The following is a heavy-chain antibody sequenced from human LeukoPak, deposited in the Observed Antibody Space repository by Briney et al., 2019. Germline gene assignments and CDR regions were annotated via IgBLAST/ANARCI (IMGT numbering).Heavy chain of an antibody. CDR1: GDTFNNYI. CDR2: VMPLFNTP. J-gene: IGHJ6*03. D-gene: IGHD1-14*01. Sequence: SVNVSCKASGDTFNNYIFTWVRQAPGQGLEWMGGVMPLFNTPNYAQKFQGRITIITDASTHKSYVELRSLRSEDTAVYSCVRVDLHHFYMDVWGKGTTVTVSS. CDR3: VRVDLHHFYMDV. V-gene: IGHV1-69*05.